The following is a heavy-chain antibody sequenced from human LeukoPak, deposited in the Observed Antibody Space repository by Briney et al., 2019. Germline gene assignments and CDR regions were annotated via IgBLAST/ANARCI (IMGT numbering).Heavy chain of an antibody. CDR2: INPSGGST. D-gene: IGHD4-17*01. V-gene: IGHV1-46*01. Sequence: ASVKVSCKASGCTFTSYYMHWVRQAPGQGLEWMGIINPSGGSTSYAQKFQGRVTMTRDTSTSTVYMELSSLRSEDTAVYYCASFPTVTTYAGYWGQGTLVTVSS. J-gene: IGHJ4*02. CDR3: ASFPTVTTYAGY. CDR1: GCTFTSYY.